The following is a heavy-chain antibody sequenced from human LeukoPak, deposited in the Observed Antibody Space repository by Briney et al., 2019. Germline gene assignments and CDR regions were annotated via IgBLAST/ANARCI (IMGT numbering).Heavy chain of an antibody. CDR2: IIPIFGTA. CDR3: ARDRGTFDAFDI. D-gene: IGHD3-10*01. Sequence: SVKVSCRASGGTFSSYAISWVRQAPGQGLEWMGGIIPIFGTANYAQKFQGRVTITADESTSTAYMELSSLRSEDTAVYYCARDRGTFDAFDIWGQGTMVTVSS. J-gene: IGHJ3*02. CDR1: GGTFSSYA. V-gene: IGHV1-69*13.